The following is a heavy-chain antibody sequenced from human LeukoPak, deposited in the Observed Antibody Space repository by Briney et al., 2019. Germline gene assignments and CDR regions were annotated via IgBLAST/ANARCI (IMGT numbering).Heavy chain of an antibody. CDR1: GFTFSSYE. D-gene: IGHD3-22*01. V-gene: IGHV3-48*03. J-gene: IGHJ4*02. CDR2: ISSSGSTI. Sequence: PGGSLRLSCAASGFTFSSYEMNWVRQAPGKGPEWVSYISSSGSTIYYADSVKGRFTISRDNAKNSLYLQMNSLRAEDTAVYYCARDHFRPYYYDSGPGSFDYWGQGTLVTVSS. CDR3: ARDHFRPYYYDSGPGSFDY.